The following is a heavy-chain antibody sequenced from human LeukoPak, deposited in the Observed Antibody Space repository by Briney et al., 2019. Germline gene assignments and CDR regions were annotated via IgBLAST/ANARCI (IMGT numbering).Heavy chain of an antibody. CDR2: INQDGSEM. D-gene: IGHD3-16*01. Sequence: GGSLTLSCAASGFTLSSYWMTWVRQAPGKGRQWVANINQDGSEMYYVDSVKGRFTISRDNAKNSLYLQMNSLRAEDTAVYYCARSVGEIYYYYGMDVWGQGTTVTVSS. V-gene: IGHV3-7*04. CDR1: GFTLSSYW. J-gene: IGHJ6*02. CDR3: ARSVGEIYYYYGMDV.